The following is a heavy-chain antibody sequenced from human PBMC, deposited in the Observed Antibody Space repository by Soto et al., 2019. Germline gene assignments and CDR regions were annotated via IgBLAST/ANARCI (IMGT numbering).Heavy chain of an antibody. V-gene: IGHV1-18*01. D-gene: IGHD3-10*01. Sequence: QVQLVQSGAEVKKPGASVKVSCKASGYTFTSYGISWVRQAPGQGLEWMGWISAYNGNTNYAQKLQGRVTMTTDTSTSTAYMELRSLRSDDTAVYYCARVMMVRGAPTRFYFDYWGQGTLVTVSS. CDR2: ISAYNGNT. CDR3: ARVMMVRGAPTRFYFDY. J-gene: IGHJ4*02. CDR1: GYTFTSYG.